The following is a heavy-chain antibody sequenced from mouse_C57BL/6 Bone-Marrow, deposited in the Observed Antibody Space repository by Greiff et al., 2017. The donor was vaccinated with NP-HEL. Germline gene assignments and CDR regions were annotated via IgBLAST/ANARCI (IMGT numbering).Heavy chain of an antibody. V-gene: IGHV3-6*01. J-gene: IGHJ2*01. CDR1: GYSITSGYY. CDR2: ISYDGSN. CDR3: AREGLL. D-gene: IGHD2-3*01. Sequence: VQLQQSGPGLVKPSQSLSLTCSVTGYSITSGYYWNWIRQFPGNKLEWMGYISYDGSNNYNPSLKNRISITRDTSKNQFFLKLNSVTTEDTATYYCAREGLLRGQGTTLTVSS.